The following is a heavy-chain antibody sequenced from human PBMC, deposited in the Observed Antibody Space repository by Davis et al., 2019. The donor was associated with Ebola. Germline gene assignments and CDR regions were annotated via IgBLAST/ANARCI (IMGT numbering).Heavy chain of an antibody. CDR3: ARGRHLYSSSWYRLDY. Sequence: SETPSLTCTVSGGSISSYYWSWIRQPPGKGLEWIGYLYYSGSTHYNPSLKSRVTISVDKSKNQFSLKLSSVTAADTAVYYCARGRHLYSSSWYRLDYWGQGTLVTVSS. D-gene: IGHD6-13*01. CDR2: LYYSGST. V-gene: IGHV4-59*12. J-gene: IGHJ4*02. CDR1: GGSISSYY.